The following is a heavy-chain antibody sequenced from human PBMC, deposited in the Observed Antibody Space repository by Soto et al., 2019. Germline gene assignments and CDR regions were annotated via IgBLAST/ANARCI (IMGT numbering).Heavy chain of an antibody. CDR2: ISAYNGNT. V-gene: IGHV1-18*04. J-gene: IGHJ6*02. CDR3: AREGCSGGSCYYYYGMDV. D-gene: IGHD2-15*01. Sequence: GASVKVSCKASGYTFTSYGISWVRQAPGQGLEWMGWISAYNGNTNYAQKLQGRVTMTTDTSTSTAYMELRSLRSDDTAVYYCAREGCSGGSCYYYYGMDVWGQGTTVTVSS. CDR1: GYTFTSYG.